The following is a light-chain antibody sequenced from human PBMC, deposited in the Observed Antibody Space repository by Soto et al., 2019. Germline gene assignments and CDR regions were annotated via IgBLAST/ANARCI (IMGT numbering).Light chain of an antibody. Sequence: EIVLTQSPVTLSLSPGERATLSCRASQTVSNQLAWYQQKPGQAPRLLIYDASRRVTGIPARFSGSGSGTDFTLTLSSLEPEDFAVYYCQQRAGSSTFGHGTRLEIK. V-gene: IGKV3-11*01. J-gene: IGKJ5*01. CDR2: DAS. CDR3: QQRAGSST. CDR1: QTVSNQ.